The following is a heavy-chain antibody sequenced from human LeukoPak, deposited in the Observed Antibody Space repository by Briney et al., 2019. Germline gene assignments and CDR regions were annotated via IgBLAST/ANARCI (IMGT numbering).Heavy chain of an antibody. D-gene: IGHD4-17*01. Sequence: GSLRLFWAASGFTFSSYAFHWVRQAPGKGLEWVAVISYDGSNKYYADSVKGRFTISRDNSKNTLYLQMNSLRAEDTAVYYCCGDYFFEFSVYWGQGTLVTISS. CDR3: CGDYFFEFSVY. CDR1: GFTFSSYA. CDR2: ISYDGSNK. V-gene: IGHV3-30*04. J-gene: IGHJ4*02.